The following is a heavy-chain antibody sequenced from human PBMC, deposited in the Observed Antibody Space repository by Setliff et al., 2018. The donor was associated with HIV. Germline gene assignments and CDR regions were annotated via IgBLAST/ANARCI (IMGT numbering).Heavy chain of an antibody. Sequence: PSETLSLTCTVSRGSISSGGYYWSWIRQHPERGLEWIGYIYYNGITYYSPSLRSRVIMSVGTSRNEFSLKLSSVTAADTAVFYCARVPFTTGFDYWGQGILVTVSS. J-gene: IGHJ4*02. D-gene: IGHD3-3*01. CDR3: ARVPFTTGFDY. CDR1: RGSISSGGYY. CDR2: IYYNGIT. V-gene: IGHV4-31*03.